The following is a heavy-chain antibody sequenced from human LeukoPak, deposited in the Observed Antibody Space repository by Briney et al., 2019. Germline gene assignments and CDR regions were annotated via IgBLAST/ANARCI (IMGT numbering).Heavy chain of an antibody. CDR3: ARDWLLDY. V-gene: IGHV3-64*01. Sequence: GGSLRLSCAASGFTFSDFAMQWVRQVPGKGLELVSGIGRDGVNSYYANSVRDRFTISRDNSKNTLYLQMGSLTTEDMAVYYCARDWLLDYWGEGTLVTVSS. CDR2: IGRDGVNS. CDR1: GFTFSDFA. D-gene: IGHD3-9*01. J-gene: IGHJ4*02.